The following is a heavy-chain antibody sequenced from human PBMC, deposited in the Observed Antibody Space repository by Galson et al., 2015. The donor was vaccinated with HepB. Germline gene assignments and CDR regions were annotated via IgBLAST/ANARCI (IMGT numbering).Heavy chain of an antibody. CDR2: INKDGNDK. V-gene: IGHV3-7*03. CDR1: GFTFSSYW. CDR3: ARADALRTVDY. Sequence: SLRLSCAASGFTFSSYWMSWVRQAPGKGLGWVANINKDGNDKYYVDSVEGRFTVSRDNAKNSLYLQMNSLRVEDTALYYCARADALRTVDYWGQGTLITVSS. J-gene: IGHJ4*02.